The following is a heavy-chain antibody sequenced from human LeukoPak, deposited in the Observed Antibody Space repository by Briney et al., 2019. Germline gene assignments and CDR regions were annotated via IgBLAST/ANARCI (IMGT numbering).Heavy chain of an antibody. J-gene: IGHJ3*02. CDR1: GYTFTSYG. Sequence: ASVKVSCKASGYTFTSYGIRWVRQAPGQWLEGMGWISAYNGNTNYAQKFQGRVTMTTDTSTSTANMALRSLRSDDAAVYYCGGDGSLDAFDIWGQGTMVTVSS. CDR2: ISAYNGNT. V-gene: IGHV1-18*01. CDR3: GGDGSLDAFDI. D-gene: IGHD1-26*01.